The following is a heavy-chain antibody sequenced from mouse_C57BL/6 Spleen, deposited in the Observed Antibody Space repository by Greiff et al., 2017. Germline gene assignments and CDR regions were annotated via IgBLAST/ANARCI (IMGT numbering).Heavy chain of an antibody. CDR3: ARWEVTTVVDHFDY. CDR2: IYPRSGNT. Sequence: QVHVKQSGAELARPGASVKLSCKASGYTFTSYGISWVKQRTGQGLEWIGEIYPRSGNTYYNEKFKGKATLTADKSSSTAYMELRSLTSEDSAVYFCARWEVTTVVDHFDYWGQGTTLTVSS. CDR1: GYTFTSYG. V-gene: IGHV1-81*01. J-gene: IGHJ2*01. D-gene: IGHD1-1*01.